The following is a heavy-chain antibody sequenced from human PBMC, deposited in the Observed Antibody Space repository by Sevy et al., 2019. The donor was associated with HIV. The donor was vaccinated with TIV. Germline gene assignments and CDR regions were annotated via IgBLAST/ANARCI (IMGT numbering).Heavy chain of an antibody. CDR3: ARGKVLFDY. J-gene: IGHJ4*02. Sequence: SETLSLTCTVSGGSFSSYYWSWIRQSPGKGLEWIGYIYYNGTTNSSPSPRRGVTISPHTSKSQFSLKLKSVTAADTAVYYCARGKVLFDYWGQGTLVTVSS. D-gene: IGHD1-20*01. CDR2: IYYNGTT. CDR1: GGSFSSYY. V-gene: IGHV4-59*01.